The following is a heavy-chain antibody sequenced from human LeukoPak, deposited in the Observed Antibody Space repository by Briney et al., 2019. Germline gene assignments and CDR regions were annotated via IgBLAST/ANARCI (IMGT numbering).Heavy chain of an antibody. D-gene: IGHD3-16*02. CDR2: ISAYNGNT. CDR1: GYTFTSYG. Sequence: ASVKVSCKASGYTFTSYGISWVRQAPGQGLEWMGWISAYNGNTNYAQKLQGRVTMTTDPSTRTAYMELRSLRSDDTAVYYCARVESRYDYVWGSYRYTEDYWGQGTLVTVSS. V-gene: IGHV1-18*01. J-gene: IGHJ4*02. CDR3: ARVESRYDYVWGSYRYTEDY.